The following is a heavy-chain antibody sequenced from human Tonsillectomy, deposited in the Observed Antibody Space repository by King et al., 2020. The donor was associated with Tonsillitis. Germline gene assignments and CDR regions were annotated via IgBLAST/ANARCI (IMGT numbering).Heavy chain of an antibody. CDR2: INHSGST. CDR3: TPGWYRPDY. Sequence: VQLQQWGAGLWKPSETLSLTCAVYGGSFSGYYWSWIRQPPGKGLEWSGEINHSGSTNYNPSLKSRVTMSVDTSNNQFSLKMSSVTAADTAVYYCTPGWYRPDYWGQGTLVTVSS. J-gene: IGHJ4*02. CDR1: GGSFSGYY. V-gene: IGHV4-34*01. D-gene: IGHD6-19*01.